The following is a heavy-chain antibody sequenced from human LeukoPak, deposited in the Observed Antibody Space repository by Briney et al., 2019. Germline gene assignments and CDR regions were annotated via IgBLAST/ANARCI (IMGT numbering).Heavy chain of an antibody. CDR2: IYSGGST. CDR3: AREGVEYYYGSGSYYNGYFDY. CDR1: GFTVSSNY. J-gene: IGHJ4*02. D-gene: IGHD3-10*01. Sequence: GGSLRLSCAASGFTVSSNYMSWVRQAPGKGLEWVSVIYSGGSTYYADSVKGRFTISRDNSKNTLYLQMNSLRAEDTAVYYCAREGVEYYYGSGSYYNGYFDYWGQGTLVTVSS. V-gene: IGHV3-66*01.